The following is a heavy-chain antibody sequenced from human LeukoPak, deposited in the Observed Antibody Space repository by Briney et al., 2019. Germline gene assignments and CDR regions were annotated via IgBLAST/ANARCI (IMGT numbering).Heavy chain of an antibody. Sequence: ASVKVSCKASGGTFSSYAISWVRQAPGQGLEWMGGIIPILGTANYAQKFQGRVTITADESTSTAYMELSSLRSEDTAVYYCAREPLRGYSYGGYFDYWGQGTLVTVSS. CDR1: GGTFSSYA. CDR2: IIPILGTA. CDR3: AREPLRGYSYGGYFDY. D-gene: IGHD5-18*01. J-gene: IGHJ4*02. V-gene: IGHV1-69*13.